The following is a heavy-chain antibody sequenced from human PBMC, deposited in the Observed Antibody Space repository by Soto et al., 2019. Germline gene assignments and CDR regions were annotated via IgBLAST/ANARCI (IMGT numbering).Heavy chain of an antibody. D-gene: IGHD2-15*01. CDR1: GFSFRSYV. CDR3: ARDPIYCSGGSCYYYYGMDV. V-gene: IGHV3-33*01. J-gene: IGHJ6*02. Sequence: PGGSLRLFCARSGFSFRSYVMHWVRQSPAKGLEWVAVIWYDGSNKYYADSVKGRFTISRDNSKNTLYLQMNSLRAEDTAVYYCARDPIYCSGGSCYYYYGMDVWGQGTTVPVSS. CDR2: IWYDGSNK.